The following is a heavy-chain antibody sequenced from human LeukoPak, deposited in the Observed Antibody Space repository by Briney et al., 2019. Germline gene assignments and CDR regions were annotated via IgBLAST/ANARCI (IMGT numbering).Heavy chain of an antibody. CDR2: IIPILGIA. D-gene: IGHD4-23*01. CDR3: ARAQLYGGTPVNWFDP. Sequence: ASVKVSCKASGGTFSSYAISWVRQAPGQGLEWMGRIIPILGIANYAQKFQGRVTITADKSPSTAYMELSSLRSEDTAVYYCARAQLYGGTPVNWFDPWGQGTLVTVSS. CDR1: GGTFSSYA. V-gene: IGHV1-69*04. J-gene: IGHJ5*02.